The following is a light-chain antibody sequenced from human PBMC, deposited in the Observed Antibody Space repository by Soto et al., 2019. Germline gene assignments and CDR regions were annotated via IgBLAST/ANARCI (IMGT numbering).Light chain of an antibody. V-gene: IGKV3-11*01. CDR2: DAS. CDR3: QQRGSWPWLT. J-gene: IGKJ4*01. CDR1: QTVNNY. Sequence: EIVLKQSPGTLSLSPGERATLSCRTSQTVNNYLAWYQQKPGQAPRLVIYDASNRATGIPARFSGSGSGTDFTLTINSLEPEDSAVYYCQQRGSWPWLTFGGGTRVGIK.